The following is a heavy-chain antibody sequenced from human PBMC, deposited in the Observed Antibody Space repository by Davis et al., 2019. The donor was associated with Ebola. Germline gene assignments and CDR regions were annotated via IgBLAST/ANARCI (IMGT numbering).Heavy chain of an antibody. CDR3: ARETYSNYFDY. D-gene: IGHD4-11*01. Sequence: AASVKVSCKVSGYTLTEFSMHWVRQAPGKGLEWMGGFDPEDGETIYAQKFQGRVTITADESTSTAYMELSSLRSEDTAVYYCARETYSNYFDYWGQGTLVTVSS. V-gene: IGHV1-24*01. CDR2: FDPEDGET. CDR1: GYTLTEFS. J-gene: IGHJ4*02.